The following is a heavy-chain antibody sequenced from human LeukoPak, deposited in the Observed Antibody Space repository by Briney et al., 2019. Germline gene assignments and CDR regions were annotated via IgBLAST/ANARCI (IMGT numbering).Heavy chain of an antibody. CDR3: ARGEAIVGSY. Sequence: GASVKVSCKASGYTFTTYDINWVRQAPGQGLEWLGWLSPTSGDTGYAQKFHGRVTMTRDTSTSTVYMELSSLTSDDTAVYYCARGEAIVGSYWGQGTLVTVSS. V-gene: IGHV1-8*01. J-gene: IGHJ4*02. CDR2: LSPTSGDT. D-gene: IGHD1-26*01. CDR1: GYTFTTYD.